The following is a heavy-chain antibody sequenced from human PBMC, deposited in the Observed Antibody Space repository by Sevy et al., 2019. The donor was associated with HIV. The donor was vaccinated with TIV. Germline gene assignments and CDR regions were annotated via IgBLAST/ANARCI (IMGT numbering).Heavy chain of an antibody. D-gene: IGHD2-8*01. CDR3: AREGCTKPHDY. CDR1: GFTFSKYS. CDR2: LSFGCGEI. Sequence: GGSLRRSCAASGFTFSKYSMSWVRQPPGKGLEWVSTLSFGCGEINHADSVKGRFTISRDNSKNSLYLQMTNLRAEDTAVYYCAREGCTKPHDYWGQGTLVTVSS. V-gene: IGHV3-23*01. J-gene: IGHJ4*02.